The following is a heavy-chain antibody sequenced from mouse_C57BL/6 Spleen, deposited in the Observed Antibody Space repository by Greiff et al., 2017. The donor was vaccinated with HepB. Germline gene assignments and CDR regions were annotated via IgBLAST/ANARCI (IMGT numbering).Heavy chain of an antibody. Sequence: VQLQQPGAELVKPGASVKMSCKASGYTFTSYWITWVKQRPGQGLEWIGDIYPGSGSTNYNEKFKSKATLTVDTSSSTAYMQLSSLTSEDSAVYYCARTNYYDSSRDYWGQGTTLTVSS. CDR2: IYPGSGST. CDR1: GYTFTSYW. J-gene: IGHJ2*01. V-gene: IGHV1-55*01. D-gene: IGHD1-1*01. CDR3: ARTNYYDSSRDY.